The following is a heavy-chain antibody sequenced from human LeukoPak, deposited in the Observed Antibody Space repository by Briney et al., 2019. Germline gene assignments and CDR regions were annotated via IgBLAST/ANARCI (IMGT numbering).Heavy chain of an antibody. J-gene: IGHJ3*02. CDR1: GFTFSSYW. Sequence: GGSLRLSCGASGFTFSSYWMSWVRQAPGKGREWVANIKQDGSEKYYVDSVKGRFTISRDNAKNSLYLQMNSLRAEDTAVYYCAREGGLEALDIWGQGTMVTVSS. D-gene: IGHD5-12*01. V-gene: IGHV3-7*01. CDR2: IKQDGSEK. CDR3: AREGGLEALDI.